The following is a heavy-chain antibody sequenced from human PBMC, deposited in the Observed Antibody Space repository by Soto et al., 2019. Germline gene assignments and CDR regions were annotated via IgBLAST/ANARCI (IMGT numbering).Heavy chain of an antibody. D-gene: IGHD6-19*01. J-gene: IGHJ4*02. V-gene: IGHV3-23*01. CDR1: GFTFSSYA. CDR3: AKSDSGWFRFDS. CDR2: ISGSGGGT. Sequence: GGSLRLSCAASGFTFSSYAMSWVRQAPGKGLEWVSTISGSGGGTNYADSVKGRFTISRDNSKNTLFLQMNSLRADDTAVYYCAKSDSGWFRFDSWGQGTPVTVSS.